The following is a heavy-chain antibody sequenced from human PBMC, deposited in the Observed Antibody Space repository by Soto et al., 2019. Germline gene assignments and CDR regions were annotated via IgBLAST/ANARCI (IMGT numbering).Heavy chain of an antibody. CDR3: ARTDIPSDYSTSSDAEFFQH. CDR1: GYSFTTYW. CDR2: IDPSDSYS. V-gene: IGHV5-10-1*01. Sequence: GESLKISCKGSGYSFTTYWISWVRQMPGKGLEWMGRIDPSDSYSNYSPSFQGHVTISVDKSLSTVYLQWTSLKASDTAMYYCARTDIPSDYSTSSDAEFFQHWGEGTLVTVSS. J-gene: IGHJ1*01. D-gene: IGHD6-6*01.